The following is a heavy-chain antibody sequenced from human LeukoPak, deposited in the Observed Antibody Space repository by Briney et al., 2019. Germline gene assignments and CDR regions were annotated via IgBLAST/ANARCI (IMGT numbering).Heavy chain of an antibody. CDR1: GFTFSKYA. J-gene: IGHJ4*02. D-gene: IGHD2-21*02. CDR2: ILYDGSNK. CDR3: AKDFVVVPGNVNYFDY. Sequence: PGGSLRLSCAASGFTFSKYAMHWVRQAPGKGLEWVAVILYDGSNKYYADSVKGRFTISRDNSKNTLYVQMKSLRAEDTAVYYCAKDFVVVPGNVNYFDYWGQGTLVTVSS. V-gene: IGHV3-30-3*01.